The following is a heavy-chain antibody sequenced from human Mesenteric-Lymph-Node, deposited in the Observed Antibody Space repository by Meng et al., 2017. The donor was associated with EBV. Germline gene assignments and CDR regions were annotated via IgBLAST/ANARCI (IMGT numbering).Heavy chain of an antibody. V-gene: IGHV4-39*07. D-gene: IGHD3-3*01. CDR3: AGRGFYTLFDY. J-gene: IGHJ4*02. CDR1: GGFISRSGFY. Sequence: QLQLPESGPGLVKPSVTLSLSCTVSGGFISRSGFYWGWIRQPPGKGLEWIGRVSYSGTTSYNPSLRSRVTISADTSKNQFSLRLTSLTAADTAIYYCAGRGFYTLFDYWGQGTLVTVSS. CDR2: VSYSGTT.